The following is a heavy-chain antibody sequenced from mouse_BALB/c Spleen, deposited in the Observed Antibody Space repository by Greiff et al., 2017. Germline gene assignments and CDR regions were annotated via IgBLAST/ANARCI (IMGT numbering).Heavy chain of an antibody. CDR2: IYPGDGDT. V-gene: IGHV1-80*01. CDR3: ARSGDGYGYYAMDY. Sequence: VQLQQSGAELVRPGSSVKISCKASGYAFSSYWMNWVKQRPGQGLEWIGKIYPGDGDTNYTGKFKGKATLTADKSSSTAYMQLSSLTSEDSAVYFCARSGDGYGYYAMDYWGQGTSVTVSS. D-gene: IGHD2-2*01. CDR1: GYAFSSYW. J-gene: IGHJ4*01.